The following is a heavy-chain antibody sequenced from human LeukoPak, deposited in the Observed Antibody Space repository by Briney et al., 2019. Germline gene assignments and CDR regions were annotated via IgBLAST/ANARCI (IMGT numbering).Heavy chain of an antibody. CDR2: IYYSGST. CDR3: ARVTTVTTSFHFDY. D-gene: IGHD4-17*01. CDR1: GGSISSGGYY. J-gene: IGHJ4*02. V-gene: IGHV4-30-4*01. Sequence: PSQTLSLTCTVSGGSISSGGYYWSWIRQPPGEGLEWIGYIYYSGSTYYHPSLKSRVTISLDTSKNQFSLKLSSVTAADTAVYYCARVTTVTTSFHFDYWGQGTRVTVSS.